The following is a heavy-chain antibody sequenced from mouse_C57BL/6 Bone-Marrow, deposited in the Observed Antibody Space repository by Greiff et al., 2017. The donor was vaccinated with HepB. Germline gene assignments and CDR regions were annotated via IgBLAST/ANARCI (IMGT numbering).Heavy chain of an antibody. Sequence: QVQLQQSGAELVMPGASVKLSCKASGYTFTSYWMHWVKQRPGQGLEWIGEIDPSDSYTNYNQKFKGKSTLTVDKSSSTAYMQLSSLTSEDSAVYYCATIYYGYLDYWGQGTSVTVSS. CDR2: IDPSDSYT. V-gene: IGHV1-69*01. J-gene: IGHJ4*01. D-gene: IGHD2-2*01. CDR3: ATIYYGYLDY. CDR1: GYTFTSYW.